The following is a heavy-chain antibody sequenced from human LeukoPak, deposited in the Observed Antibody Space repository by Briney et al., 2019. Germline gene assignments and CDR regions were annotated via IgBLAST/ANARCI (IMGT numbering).Heavy chain of an antibody. CDR2: MWPGDSDT. V-gene: IGHV5-51*01. J-gene: IGHJ4*02. Sequence: PGESLKISCKGSGYSFTSYWIGWVRQMPGKGREWMGIMWPGDSDTRYSPSFEGQVTISADKSISTAYLQWSSLKASDTAIYYCVSPRAGVGIDYWGQGTLVTVSS. CDR1: GYSFTSYW. D-gene: IGHD7-27*01. CDR3: VSPRAGVGIDY.